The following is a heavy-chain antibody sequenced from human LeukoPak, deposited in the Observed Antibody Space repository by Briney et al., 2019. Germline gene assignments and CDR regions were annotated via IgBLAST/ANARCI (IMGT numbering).Heavy chain of an antibody. CDR2: IYTSGST. D-gene: IGHD4-17*01. Sequence: SETLSLTCTVSGGSISSGSYYWSWVRQPAGKGLEWIGRIYTSGSTNYNPSLKSRVTISVDTSKNQFSLRLSSVTAADTAVYYCARAPLREEAFDIWGQGTMVTVSS. CDR1: GGSISSGSYY. V-gene: IGHV4-61*02. CDR3: ARAPLREEAFDI. J-gene: IGHJ3*02.